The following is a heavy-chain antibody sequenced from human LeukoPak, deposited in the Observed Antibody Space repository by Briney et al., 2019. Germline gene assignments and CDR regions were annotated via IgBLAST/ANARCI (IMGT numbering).Heavy chain of an antibody. CDR3: ARHDYDFWSGRNWFDP. CDR2: IYYSGST. CDR1: GGSISSSSYY. Sequence: SETLSLTCTVSGGSISSSSYYWGWIRQPPGQGLEWIGSIYYSGSTYYNPSLKSRVTISVDTSKNQVSLKLSSVTAADTAVYYCARHDYDFWSGRNWFDPWGQGTLVTVSS. D-gene: IGHD3-3*01. J-gene: IGHJ5*02. V-gene: IGHV4-39*01.